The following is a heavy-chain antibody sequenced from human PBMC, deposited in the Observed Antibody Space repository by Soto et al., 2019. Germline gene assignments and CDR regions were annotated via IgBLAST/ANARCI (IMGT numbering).Heavy chain of an antibody. D-gene: IGHD6-6*01. CDR1: GGSVSSYY. V-gene: IGHV4-59*02. J-gene: IGHJ4*02. CDR3: ARTARLFDY. CDR2: ISYSGDI. Sequence: QVQLQESGPGLVKPSETLSLTCTVSGGSVSSYYWSWIRQPSGRGLECIGYISYSGDITYNPSLRGRVTISRDTSKSQFSLKLSSVAAADTAVYYCARTARLFDYWGQGTLVSVSS.